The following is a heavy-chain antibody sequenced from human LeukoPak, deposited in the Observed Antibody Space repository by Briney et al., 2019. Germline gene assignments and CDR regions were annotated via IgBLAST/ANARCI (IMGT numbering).Heavy chain of an antibody. D-gene: IGHD4-17*01. J-gene: IGHJ4*02. CDR3: AREDGDLPDY. Sequence: PGRPLRLSCAASGFTFSTYAMHWVRQAPGKGLEWVAVMSYDGNNKYYVDSVKGRFTTSRDNSKNTLYLQMTSLRPEDTAVYYCAREDGDLPDYWGQGTLVTVSS. CDR1: GFTFSTYA. V-gene: IGHV3-30-3*01. CDR2: MSYDGNNK.